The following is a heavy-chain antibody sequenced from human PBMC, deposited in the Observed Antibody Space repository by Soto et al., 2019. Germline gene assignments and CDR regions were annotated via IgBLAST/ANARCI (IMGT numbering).Heavy chain of an antibody. CDR1: GGSISSGGYY. Sequence: PSETLSLTCTVSGGSISSGGYYWSWIRQHPGKGLEWIGYISYSGSTYYNPPLKSRVTISVDTSKNQLSLKLSSVTAADTAVYYCVCDGNYFDNWGQGTLVTVS. CDR3: VCDGNYFDN. CDR2: ISYSGST. J-gene: IGHJ4*02. V-gene: IGHV4-31*03.